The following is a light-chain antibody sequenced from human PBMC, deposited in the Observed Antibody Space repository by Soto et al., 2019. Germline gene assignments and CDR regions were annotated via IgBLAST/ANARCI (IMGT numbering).Light chain of an antibody. Sequence: IEVTQSPSSLAASLGDRVTITCRASQTIGTYVNWYRQKSGAAPELLIYDASTLQSGVPSRFRGGASGTDFTLTSSSLKLDDFATYYCQQSYNTPLTFGQGTKV. CDR1: QTIGTY. CDR3: QQSYNTPLT. CDR2: DAS. J-gene: IGKJ1*01. V-gene: IGKV1-39*01.